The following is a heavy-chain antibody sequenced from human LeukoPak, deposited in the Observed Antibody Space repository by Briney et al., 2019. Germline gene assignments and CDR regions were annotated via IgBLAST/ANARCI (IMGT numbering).Heavy chain of an antibody. J-gene: IGHJ4*02. V-gene: IGHV4-34*01. CDR3: ARVRSGWYKAFEY. Sequence: GSLRLSCAASGFSVSLNYMNWVRQAPGKGLEWIGEINHSGEWIGEINHSGSTNYNPSLKSRVTISVDTSKNQFSLKLSSVTAADTAVYYCARVRSGWYKAFEYWGQGTLVTVSS. CDR1: GFSVSLNY. CDR2: INHSGST. D-gene: IGHD6-19*01.